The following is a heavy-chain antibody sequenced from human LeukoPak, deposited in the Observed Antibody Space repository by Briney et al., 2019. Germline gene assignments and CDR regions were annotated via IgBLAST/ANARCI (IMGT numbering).Heavy chain of an antibody. Sequence: ASVKVSCKASGYTFTGYYMHRVRQAPGQGLEWIGWINPNSGGTNYAQKFQGRVTMTRDTSISTAYMELSRLRSDDTAVYYCARDRSSGYYFRVPENDAFDIWGQGTMVTVSS. CDR3: ARDRSSGYYFRVPENDAFDI. J-gene: IGHJ3*02. CDR1: GYTFTGYY. V-gene: IGHV1-2*02. D-gene: IGHD3-22*01. CDR2: INPNSGGT.